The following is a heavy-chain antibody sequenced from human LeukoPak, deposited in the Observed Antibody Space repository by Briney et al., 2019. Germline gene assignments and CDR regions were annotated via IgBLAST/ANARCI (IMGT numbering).Heavy chain of an antibody. CDR2: IFSSGNN. D-gene: IGHD2-2*01. V-gene: IGHV4-61*02. J-gene: IGHJ4*02. CDR1: GGSMSSGTYY. CDR3: ASFCASTTCYNDGTNFAF. Sequence: SETLSLTCTVSGGSMSSGTYYWSWIRQPAGKGLEYIGPIFSSGNNNYNPSLKSRITMSTDTSKNQFSLNLSSVTAADSAVYYCASFCASTTCYNDGTNFAFWGQGTLVTVSS.